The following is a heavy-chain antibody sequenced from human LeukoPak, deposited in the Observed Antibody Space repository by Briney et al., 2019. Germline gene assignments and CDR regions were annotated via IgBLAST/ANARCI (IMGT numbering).Heavy chain of an antibody. J-gene: IGHJ4*02. Sequence: GRSLRLSCAASGFTFSSYGMHWVRQAPGKGLEWVAVIWYDGSNKYYADSVKGRFTISRDNSKNTLYLQMNSLRAEDTAVYYCARDQSDSSGYIFDYWGQGTLVTVSS. CDR3: ARDQSDSSGYIFDY. CDR1: GFTFSSYG. CDR2: IWYDGSNK. V-gene: IGHV3-33*01. D-gene: IGHD3-22*01.